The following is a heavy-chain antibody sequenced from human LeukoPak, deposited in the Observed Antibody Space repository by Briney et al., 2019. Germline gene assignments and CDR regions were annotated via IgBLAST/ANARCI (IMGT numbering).Heavy chain of an antibody. CDR1: EFTFPMYW. D-gene: IGHD3-16*02. CDR2: IKQDGSEK. J-gene: IGHJ4*02. Sequence: PGGSLRLSCAASEFTFPMYWMTWVRQAPGKGLEWVADIKQDGSEKYYVDSVKGRFTISRQNAKNSLFLQMNSLRAEDTAVYYCARGDTQSKYRQFDSWGQGSLVIVSS. V-gene: IGHV3-7*04. CDR3: ARGDTQSKYRQFDS.